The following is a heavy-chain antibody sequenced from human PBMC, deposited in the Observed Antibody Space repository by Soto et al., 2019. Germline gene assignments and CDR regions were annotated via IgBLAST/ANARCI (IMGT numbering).Heavy chain of an antibody. CDR1: GFTFSSYA. Sequence: EVQLVESGGGLVQPGGSLRLSCAASGFTFSSYAMHWVRRAPGKGLEYVSVISGNGDSTYYANSVKGRFTISRDNSKNTLYLQMGSXXXXXXXXXXXARRGYGLYFDYWGQGTLVTVSS. V-gene: IGHV3-64*01. J-gene: IGHJ4*02. CDR2: ISGNGDST. D-gene: IGHD3-10*01. CDR3: ARRGYGLYFDY.